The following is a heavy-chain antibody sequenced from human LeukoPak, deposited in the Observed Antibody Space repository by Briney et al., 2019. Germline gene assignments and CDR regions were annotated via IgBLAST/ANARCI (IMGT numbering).Heavy chain of an antibody. V-gene: IGHV3-23*01. CDR1: GFTFSNYA. CDR2: IRVSYNT. D-gene: IGHD4-17*01. CDR3: AKDRTPDYGDYVFDY. J-gene: IGHJ4*02. Sequence: GGSLRLSCAASGFTFSNYAMNWVRQAPGKGLEWVSGIRVSYNTYYADSVKGRFTISRDNSKNTLYLQMNSLRAEDTAVYYCAKDRTPDYGDYVFDYWGQGTLVTVSS.